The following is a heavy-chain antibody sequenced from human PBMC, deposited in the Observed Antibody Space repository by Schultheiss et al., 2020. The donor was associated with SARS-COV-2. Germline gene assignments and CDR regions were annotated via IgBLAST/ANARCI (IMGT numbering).Heavy chain of an antibody. CDR2: ISWNSGSI. J-gene: IGHJ3*02. Sequence: GGSLRLSCAASGFTFDDYAMHWVRQAPGKGLEWVSGISWNSGSIGYADSVKGRFTISRDNAKNSLYLQMNSLRAEDTALYYCAREAAGINAFDIWGQGTMVTVSS. D-gene: IGHD6-13*01. CDR3: AREAAGINAFDI. V-gene: IGHV3-9*01. CDR1: GFTFDDYA.